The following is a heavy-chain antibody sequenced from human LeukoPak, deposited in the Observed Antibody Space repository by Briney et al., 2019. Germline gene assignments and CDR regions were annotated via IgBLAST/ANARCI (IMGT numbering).Heavy chain of an antibody. D-gene: IGHD6-19*01. J-gene: IGHJ4*02. Sequence: SETLSLTCAVYGGSFSGYYWSWIRQPPGKGLEWIGEINHSGSTNYNPSLKSRVTISVDTSKNQFSLKLSSVIAADTAVYYCARDSSGWYYDYWGQGTLVTVSS. CDR1: GGSFSGYY. CDR2: INHSGST. V-gene: IGHV4-34*01. CDR3: ARDSSGWYYDY.